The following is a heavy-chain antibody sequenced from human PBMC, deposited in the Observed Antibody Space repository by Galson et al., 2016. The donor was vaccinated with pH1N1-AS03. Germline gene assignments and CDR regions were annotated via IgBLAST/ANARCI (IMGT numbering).Heavy chain of an antibody. CDR2: VYWDDDK. CDR1: GFSLSSSGVG. J-gene: IGHJ4*02. V-gene: IGHV2-5*05. Sequence: PALVKPTQTLTLTCSFSGFSLSSSGVGVAWIRQPPGKALEWLGIVYWDDDKRYGSSLRIRLTITKDTSRHQVVLRMTNMESVDTATYYCAHRYGCSGAGCSTPVPFMDSWGQGTLVTVSS. D-gene: IGHD2-2*01. CDR3: AHRYGCSGAGCSTPVPFMDS.